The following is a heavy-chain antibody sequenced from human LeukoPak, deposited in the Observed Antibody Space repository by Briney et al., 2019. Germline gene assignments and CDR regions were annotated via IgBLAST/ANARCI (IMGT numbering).Heavy chain of an antibody. D-gene: IGHD6-13*01. CDR2: ITPFNGNT. Sequence: SVKVSCKASGYTFTSYYMHWVRQAPGQALEWMGWITPFNGNTNYAQKFQDRVTITRDRSMSTAYMELSSLRSEDTAMYYCASSSGGIAAAGSFDYWGQGTLVTVSS. J-gene: IGHJ4*02. V-gene: IGHV1-45*02. CDR1: GYTFTSYY. CDR3: ASSSGGIAAAGSFDY.